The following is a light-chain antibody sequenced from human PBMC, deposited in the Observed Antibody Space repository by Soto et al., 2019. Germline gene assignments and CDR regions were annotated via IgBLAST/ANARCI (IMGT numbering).Light chain of an antibody. Sequence: DIVMTQSPLSLPVTPGEPASISCRSSQSLLHKNGYNYLDWYLQKPGQSPQLLIYLGSNRASGVPDRFSGSGSGTDFTLKISRVEAEDVAVYYCMQALQTAWTFGQGTKVDIK. J-gene: IGKJ1*01. CDR1: QSLLHKNGYNY. CDR2: LGS. CDR3: MQALQTAWT. V-gene: IGKV2-28*01.